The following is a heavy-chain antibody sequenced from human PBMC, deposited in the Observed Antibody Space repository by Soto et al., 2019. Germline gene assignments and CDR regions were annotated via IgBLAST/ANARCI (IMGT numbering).Heavy chain of an antibody. CDR1: GYSFTSYW. CDR3: ARATTMYSAGDY. D-gene: IGHD6-13*01. J-gene: IGHJ4*02. CDR2: IYPGDSDT. V-gene: IGHV5-51*01. Sequence: GESLKISCKCSGYSFTSYWIGWVRQMPGKGLEWVGIIYPGDSDTRYSPSLKSRVTISVDTSKNQFSLKLSSVTAADTAVYYCARATTMYSAGDYWGQGTLVTVSS.